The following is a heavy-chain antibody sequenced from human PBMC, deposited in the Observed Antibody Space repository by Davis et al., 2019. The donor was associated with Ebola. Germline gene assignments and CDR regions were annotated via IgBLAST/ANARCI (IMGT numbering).Heavy chain of an antibody. V-gene: IGHV3-73*01. CDR3: TTTTTHFDY. J-gene: IGHJ4*02. CDR2: IRSKANSYAT. Sequence: GESLKISCAASGFTFSGSAMHWVRQASGKGLEWVGRIRSKANSYATAYAASVKGRFTISRDASKNTAYLQMNSLKTEDTAVYYCTTTTTHFDYWGQGTLVTVSS. CDR1: GFTFSGSA. D-gene: IGHD1-26*01.